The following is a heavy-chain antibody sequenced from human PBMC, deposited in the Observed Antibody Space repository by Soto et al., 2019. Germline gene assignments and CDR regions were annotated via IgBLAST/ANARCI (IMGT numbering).Heavy chain of an antibody. D-gene: IGHD3-10*01. J-gene: IGHJ4*02. CDR1: GGPISNHC. Sequence: PSETLSLTCTVSGGPISNHCWSWIRQPPGKGLEWIGYICYTGNTNYNPSLRSRVTVSLDTSKNQFSLNLRSVTAADSAVYYCARDFRGSGSYYNVGFDYWGRGTLVTVSS. V-gene: IGHV4-59*11. CDR3: ARDFRGSGSYYNVGFDY. CDR2: ICYTGNT.